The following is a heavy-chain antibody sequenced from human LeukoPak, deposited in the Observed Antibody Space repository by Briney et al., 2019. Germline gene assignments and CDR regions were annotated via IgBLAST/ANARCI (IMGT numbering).Heavy chain of an antibody. CDR2: IYSGGST. V-gene: IGHV3-53*01. CDR3: ARTIEMATISYFDY. J-gene: IGHJ4*02. Sequence: GGSLRLSCAASGFTVSSNYMSWVRQAPGKGLEWVSVIYSGGSTYYADSVKGRFTISRDNAKNSLYLQMNSLRAGDTAVYYCARTIEMATISYFDYWGQGTLVTVSS. D-gene: IGHD5-24*01. CDR1: GFTVSSNY.